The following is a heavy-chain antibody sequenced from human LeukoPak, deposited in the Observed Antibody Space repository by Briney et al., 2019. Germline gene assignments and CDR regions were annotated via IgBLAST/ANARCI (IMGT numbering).Heavy chain of an antibody. CDR2: ISSTSNYI. Sequence: GGSLRLSCAASGFTFDSYSMNWVRQAPGKGLEWVSSISSTSNYISYADSLKGRFTISRDNAKNSLYLQMNSLRAEDTAVYYCARDRAGYSYGTYFDCWGQGTLVTVSS. V-gene: IGHV3-21*01. D-gene: IGHD5-18*01. CDR1: GFTFDSYS. J-gene: IGHJ4*02. CDR3: ARDRAGYSYGTYFDC.